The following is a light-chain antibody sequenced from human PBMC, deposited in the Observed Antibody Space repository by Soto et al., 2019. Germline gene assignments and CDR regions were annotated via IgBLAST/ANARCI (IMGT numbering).Light chain of an antibody. CDR3: QHYNSYSEA. CDR2: WAS. J-gene: IGKJ1*01. V-gene: IGKV4-1*01. CDR1: QSVLYSSDNRNN. Sequence: DIVMTQSPDSLAVSLGERATINCKTSQSVLYSSDNRNNLTWFQQKPGQPPKLLIYWASTRESGVPDRFSGSGSGTDFTLTISSLQADDFATYYCQHYNSYSEAFGQGTKVELK.